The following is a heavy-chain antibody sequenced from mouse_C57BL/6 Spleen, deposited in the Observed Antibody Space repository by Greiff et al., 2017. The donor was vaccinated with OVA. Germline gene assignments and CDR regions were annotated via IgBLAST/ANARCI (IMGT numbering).Heavy chain of an antibody. CDR1: GFTFSSYG. CDR2: ISSGGSYT. CDR3: ARQRDYGYDSSSDY. Sequence: EVQGVESGGDLVKPGGSLKLSCAASGFTFSSYGMSWVRQTPDKRLEWVATISSGGSYTYYPDSVKGRFTISIDNAKNTLYLQMRSLQSADTSLYYCARQRDYGYDSSSDYWGQGTTLTVSS. J-gene: IGHJ2*01. D-gene: IGHD2-2*01. V-gene: IGHV5-6*01.